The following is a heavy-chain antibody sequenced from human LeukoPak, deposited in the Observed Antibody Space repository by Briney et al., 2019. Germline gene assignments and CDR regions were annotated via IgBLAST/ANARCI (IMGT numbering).Heavy chain of an antibody. V-gene: IGHV4-59*01. CDR1: GGSISSYY. CDR3: ASVSRSGWYAIDY. Sequence: SETLSLTCTVTGGSISSYYWSWIRQPPGKGLEWIGYIYFSGSTNYNPSLRSRVTISVDTSKNQFSLKLSSVTAADTAVYYCASVSRSGWYAIDYWGQGTLVTVSS. J-gene: IGHJ4*02. D-gene: IGHD6-19*01. CDR2: IYFSGST.